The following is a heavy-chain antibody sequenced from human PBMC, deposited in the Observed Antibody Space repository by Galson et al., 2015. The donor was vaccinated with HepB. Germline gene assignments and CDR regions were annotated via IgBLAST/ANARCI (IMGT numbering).Heavy chain of an antibody. CDR3: ARGLGPAGTFLPYWYFDF. J-gene: IGHJ2*01. CDR1: GASFSSFY. Sequence: ESLSLTCAVYGASFSSFYWSWNRQPPRKGLEWIGEITHSGKSMYNKSLKTRLTISVDTSQSQFSLKLTSVIPADMSVYYCARGLGPAGTFLPYWYFDFWGRGTLVTVSS. CDR2: ITHSGKS. V-gene: IGHV4-34*01. D-gene: IGHD6-13*01.